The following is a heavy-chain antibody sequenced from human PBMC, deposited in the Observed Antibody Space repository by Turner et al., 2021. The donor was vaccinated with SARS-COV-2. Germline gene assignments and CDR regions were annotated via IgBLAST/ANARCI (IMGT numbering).Heavy chain of an antibody. J-gene: IGHJ5*02. CDR3: ARARGVDYYDSSGQRFDP. D-gene: IGHD3-22*01. CDR1: GGTFSSYA. V-gene: IGHV1-69*01. Sequence: QVQLVQSGAEVKKPGSSVKVSCKASGGTFSSYAISWVRQAPGQGLEWMGGIIPIFGKANYAQKFQGRVTITADESTSTAYMELSSLRSEDTAVYYCARARGVDYYDSSGQRFDPWGQGTLVTVSS. CDR2: IIPIFGKA.